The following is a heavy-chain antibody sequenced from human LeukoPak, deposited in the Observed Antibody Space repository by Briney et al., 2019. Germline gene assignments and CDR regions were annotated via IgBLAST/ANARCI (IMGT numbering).Heavy chain of an antibody. CDR2: ISGSGAGT. J-gene: IGHJ4*02. CDR1: GFTFSSYA. V-gene: IGHV3-23*01. CDR3: AKDVYSSGYYIFDF. Sequence: GGSLRLSCAASGFTFSSYAMSWVRQAPGKGLEWVSTISGSGAGTYYADSVKGRFTISRDNSKSTLYLQMSSLRAEDTAVYYCAKDVYSSGYYIFDFWGQGTLVTASS. D-gene: IGHD6-19*01.